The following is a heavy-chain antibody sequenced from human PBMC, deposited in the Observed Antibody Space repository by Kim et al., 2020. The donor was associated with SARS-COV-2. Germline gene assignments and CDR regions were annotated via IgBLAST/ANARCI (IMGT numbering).Heavy chain of an antibody. CDR3: ARGTLRTGTALCH. CDR2: IYYSGST. V-gene: IGHV4-31*03. D-gene: IGHD1-1*01. J-gene: IGHJ4*02. Sequence: SETLSLTCTVSGGSISSGGYYWSWIRQHPGKGLEWIGYIYYSGSTYYNPSLKSRVTISVDTSKNQFSLKLSSVTAADTAVYYCARGTLRTGTALCHWGQGTLVTVSS. CDR1: GGSISSGGYY.